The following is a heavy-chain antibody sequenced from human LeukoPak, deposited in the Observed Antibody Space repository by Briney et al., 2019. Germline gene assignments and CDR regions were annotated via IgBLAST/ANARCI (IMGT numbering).Heavy chain of an antibody. V-gene: IGHV3-21*01. Sequence: SGGSLRLSCAASGFSFSSYVMSWVRQAPGKGLEWVSSISSRSSYIYDADSVKGRFTISRDNAKNSLYLQMNSLRAEDTAVYHCARGAEGSGFDYWGQGTLVTVSS. CDR1: GFSFSSYV. CDR2: ISSRSSYI. J-gene: IGHJ4*02. D-gene: IGHD1-26*01. CDR3: ARGAEGSGFDY.